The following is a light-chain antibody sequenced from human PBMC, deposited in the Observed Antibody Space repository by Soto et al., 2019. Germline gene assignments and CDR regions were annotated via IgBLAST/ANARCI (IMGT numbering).Light chain of an antibody. J-gene: IGKJ5*01. CDR1: QSISSN. CDR3: QQYNDWPIT. V-gene: IGKV3-15*01. CDR2: GAS. Sequence: EKVMTQSPATLSVSPGERATLSCRASQSISSNLAWYQQKPGQAPRLLIYGASTRATDIPARFSGSGSGTEFTLTISSLQSEDVAVYYCQQYNDWPITFGQGTRLEIK.